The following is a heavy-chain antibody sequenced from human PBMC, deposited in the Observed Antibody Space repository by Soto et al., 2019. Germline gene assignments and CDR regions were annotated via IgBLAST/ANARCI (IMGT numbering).Heavy chain of an antibody. D-gene: IGHD6-13*01. CDR3: ARGKGIAAAGKGFQH. CDR2: MNPNSGNT. J-gene: IGHJ1*01. CDR1: GYTFTSYD. Sequence: ASVKVSCKASGYTFTSYDINWVRQATGQGLEWMGWMNPNSGNTGYAQKFQGRVTMTRNTSISTADMELSSLRSEDTAVYYCARGKGIAAAGKGFQHWGQGTLVTVSS. V-gene: IGHV1-8*01.